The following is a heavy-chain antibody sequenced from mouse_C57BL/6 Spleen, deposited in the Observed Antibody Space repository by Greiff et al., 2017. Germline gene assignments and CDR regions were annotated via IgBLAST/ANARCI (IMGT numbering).Heavy chain of an antibody. V-gene: IGHV1-9*01. Sequence: QVQLQQSGAELMKPGASVKLSCKATGYTFTGYWIEWVKQRPGHGLEWIGEILPGSGSTNYNEKFKGKATFTADTSSNTAYMQLSSLTTEDSAIHYCAGSLDSSEGGFYAMDYWGQGTSVTVSS. J-gene: IGHJ4*01. D-gene: IGHD3-2*02. CDR3: AGSLDSSEGGFYAMDY. CDR1: GYTFTGYW. CDR2: ILPGSGST.